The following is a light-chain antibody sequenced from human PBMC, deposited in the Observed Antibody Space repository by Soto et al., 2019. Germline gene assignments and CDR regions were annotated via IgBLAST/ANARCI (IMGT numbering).Light chain of an antibody. CDR1: QALQRSF. J-gene: IGKJ1*01. CDR3: QQYGSSPRT. Sequence: IVLTRSPFSLCWSAWEIATLSCRASQALQRSFLAWYQHKPGQSPRLLISGVSSRAAGVPDRFNGSGSGTDFTLTISRLEPEDFAVYYCQQYGSSPRTFGQGTKVDIK. CDR2: GVS. V-gene: IGKV3-20*01.